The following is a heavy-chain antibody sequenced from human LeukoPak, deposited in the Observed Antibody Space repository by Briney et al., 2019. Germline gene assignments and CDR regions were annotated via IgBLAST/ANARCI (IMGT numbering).Heavy chain of an antibody. CDR2: IKPDGSAE. D-gene: IGHD2-15*01. CDR3: AQQVGYCSSGSCYFTY. V-gene: IGHV3-7*03. CDR1: GFTFSSNW. J-gene: IGHJ1*01. Sequence: GGSLRLSCATSGFTFSSNWMSWVRHVPGRGLDWVANIKPDGSAEYYAASVKGRFTVSRDKSKNTLSLQMNSLRAEDTAVYYCAQQVGYCSSGSCYFTYWGQGTLVTVSS.